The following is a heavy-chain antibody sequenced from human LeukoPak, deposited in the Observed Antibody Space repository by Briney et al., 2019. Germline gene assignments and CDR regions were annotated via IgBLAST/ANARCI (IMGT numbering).Heavy chain of an antibody. CDR3: ARDLSTTWRPEDAFDI. J-gene: IGHJ3*02. Sequence: PGGSLRLSCGASGFTFSSYWMHWVRQAPGKGLVWASRINSDGSSTAYAGSVKGRFTISRDNAKNTLYLQMNSLRAEDTAVYFCARDLSTTWRPEDAFDIWGQGTMVTVSS. CDR2: INSDGSST. CDR1: GFTFSSYW. V-gene: IGHV3-74*01. D-gene: IGHD1-14*01.